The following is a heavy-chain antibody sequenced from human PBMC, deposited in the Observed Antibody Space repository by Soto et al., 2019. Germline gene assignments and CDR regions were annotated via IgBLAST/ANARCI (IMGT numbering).Heavy chain of an antibody. V-gene: IGHV1-2*04. CDR1: GYTFTGYY. Sequence: ASVKVSCKASGYTFTGYYLHWVRQAPGQGLEWMGWINPNSGGTNYAQKFQGWVTMTRDTSISTAYMELSRLRSDDTAVYYCARGGSFGFGYYYYMDVWGKGTTVTVSS. CDR2: INPNSGGT. CDR3: ARGGSFGFGYYYYMDV. D-gene: IGHD5-18*01. J-gene: IGHJ6*03.